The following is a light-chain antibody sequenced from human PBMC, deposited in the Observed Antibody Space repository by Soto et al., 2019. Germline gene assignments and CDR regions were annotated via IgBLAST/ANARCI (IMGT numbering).Light chain of an antibody. CDR2: AAS. CDR3: QQSYTTPYT. CDR1: QSISVH. J-gene: IGKJ2*01. Sequence: DIPMTQSPSSLSASVGDTVTITCRASQSISVHLNWYQQKPGKVPKLLIYAASNLQSGVPSSFSGSGSETDFALTISSLQPEDFATYYCQQSYTTPYTFGQVTKLQIK. V-gene: IGKV1-39*01.